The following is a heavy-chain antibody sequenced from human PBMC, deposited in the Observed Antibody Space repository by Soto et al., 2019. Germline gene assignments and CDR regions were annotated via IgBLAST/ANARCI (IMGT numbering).Heavy chain of an antibody. Sequence: GASVKVSCKASGGTFSSYAISWVRQAPGQGLEWMGGIIPIFGTANYAQKFQGRVAITADESTSTAYMELSSLRSEDTAVYYCATHKGYDFWSGSERYYGMDVWGQGTTVTVSS. CDR3: ATHKGYDFWSGSERYYGMDV. CDR2: IIPIFGTA. D-gene: IGHD3-3*01. CDR1: GGTFSSYA. V-gene: IGHV1-69*13. J-gene: IGHJ6*02.